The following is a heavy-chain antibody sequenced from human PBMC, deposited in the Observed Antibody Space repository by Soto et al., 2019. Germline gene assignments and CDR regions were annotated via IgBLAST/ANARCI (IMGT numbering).Heavy chain of an antibody. D-gene: IGHD6-6*01. CDR3: ARDPLGYSSSHFFDQ. J-gene: IGHJ4*02. V-gene: IGHV3-48*03. Sequence: WGSLRLSCSASVFTSSSYEMNWFRQAPGKGLEWVSYISSSGSTIYYADSVKGRFTISRDNAKNSLYLQMNSLRAEDTAVYFCARDPLGYSSSHFFDQWGQGTLVTVSS. CDR1: VFTSSSYE. CDR2: ISSSGSTI.